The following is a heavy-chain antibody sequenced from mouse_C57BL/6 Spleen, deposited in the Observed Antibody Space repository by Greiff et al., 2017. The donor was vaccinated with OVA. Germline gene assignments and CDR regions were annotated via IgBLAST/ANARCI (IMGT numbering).Heavy chain of an antibody. CDR3: ARYDGYYVYAMDY. Sequence: VQLQQSGAELVKPGASVKMSCKASGYTFTSYWITWVKQRPGQGLEWIGDIYPGSGSTNYNEKFKSKATLTVDTSSSTAYMQLSSLTSEDSAVYYCARYDGYYVYAMDYWGQGTSVTVSS. J-gene: IGHJ4*01. CDR2: IYPGSGST. V-gene: IGHV1-55*01. D-gene: IGHD2-3*01. CDR1: GYTFTSYW.